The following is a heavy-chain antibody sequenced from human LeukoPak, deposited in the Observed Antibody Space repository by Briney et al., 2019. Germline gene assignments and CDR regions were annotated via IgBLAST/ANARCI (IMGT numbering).Heavy chain of an antibody. D-gene: IGHD4/OR15-4a*01. CDR1: GFTFSSYW. CDR3: ATSLGTMVFDY. V-gene: IGHV3-7*01. CDR2: IKQDGSEK. Sequence: GGSLRLSCAASGFTFSSYWMTWVRQAPGKGLEWVANIKQDGSEKYYVDSVKGRFTISRDNAKNSLYLQMNSLRAEDTAVYYCATSLGTMVFDYWGQGTLVTVSP. J-gene: IGHJ4*02.